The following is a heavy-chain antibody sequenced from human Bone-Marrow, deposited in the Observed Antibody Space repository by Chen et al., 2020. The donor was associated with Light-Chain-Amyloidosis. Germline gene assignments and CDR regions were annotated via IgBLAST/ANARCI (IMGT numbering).Heavy chain of an antibody. V-gene: IGHV3-30*03. CDR1: GFAFSSYG. J-gene: IGHJ4*02. D-gene: IGHD3-16*01. CDR2: ISADADTK. Sequence: QVQLVESWGGVLQPGTSLRLSCVASGFAFSSYGMHWVRQAPGKGLEWVAIISADADTKNYGDSVKGRFTISRDNSKNTLYLQMSSLRPEDTAVYYCVRVGADDYTWGTPYFDYWGQGTLVTVSS. CDR3: VRVGADDYTWGTPYFDY.